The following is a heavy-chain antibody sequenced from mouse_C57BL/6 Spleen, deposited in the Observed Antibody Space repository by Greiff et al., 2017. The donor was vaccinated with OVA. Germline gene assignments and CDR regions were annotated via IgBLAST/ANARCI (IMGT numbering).Heavy chain of an antibody. J-gene: IGHJ4*01. D-gene: IGHD2-4*01. CDR3: AREGGMITTGNYYAMDY. CDR2: ISDGGSYT. CDR1: GFTFSSYA. Sequence: EVKLLESGGGLVKPGGSLKLSCAASGFTFSSYAMSWVRQTPEKRLEWVATISDGGSYTYYPDNVKGRFTISRDNAKNNLYLQMSHLKSEDTAMYYCAREGGMITTGNYYAMDYWGQGTSVTVSS. V-gene: IGHV5-4*01.